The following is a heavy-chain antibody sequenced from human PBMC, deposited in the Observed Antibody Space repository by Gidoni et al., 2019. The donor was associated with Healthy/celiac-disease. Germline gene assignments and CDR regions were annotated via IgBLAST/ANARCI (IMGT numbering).Heavy chain of an antibody. Sequence: QVQLQQWGAGLLKPSETLSLTCAVYGGSFSGYYWSWIRQPPGKGLEWLGEINHSGSTNYNPSLKSRVTISVDTSKNQFSLKLSSVTAADTAVYYCAREGTLVRGVMRYFQHWGQGTLVTVSS. J-gene: IGHJ1*01. CDR2: INHSGST. CDR3: AREGTLVRGVMRYFQH. D-gene: IGHD3-10*01. V-gene: IGHV4-34*01. CDR1: GGSFSGYY.